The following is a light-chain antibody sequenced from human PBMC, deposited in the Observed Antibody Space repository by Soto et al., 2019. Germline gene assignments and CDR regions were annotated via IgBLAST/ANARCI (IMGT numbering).Light chain of an antibody. CDR2: EVT. CDR3: SSYAGSNNFVV. CDR1: SSDVGGYNY. V-gene: IGLV2-8*01. J-gene: IGLJ2*01. Sequence: QSALTQPPSASGSPGQSVTISCTGTSSDVGGYNYVSWYQQHPGKAPKLMIYEVTKRPSGVPDRFSGSKSGNTASLIVSGLQAEDEADYYCSSYAGSNNFVVFGGGTKQTVL.